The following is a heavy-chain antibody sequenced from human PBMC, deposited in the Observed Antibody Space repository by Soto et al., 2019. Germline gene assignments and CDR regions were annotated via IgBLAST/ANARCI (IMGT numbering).Heavy chain of an antibody. CDR2: IYPGDSDT. D-gene: IGHD3-22*01. J-gene: IGHJ3*02. Sequence: LGESLKISCKGSGYIFTSYWIGWVRQMPGEGLEWMGIIYPGDSDTRYSPSFQGQVTISADKSISTAYLQWSSLKASDTAMYYCAKRRRTYYYDSSGSLDIWGQGTMVTVSS. CDR1: GYIFTSYW. V-gene: IGHV5-51*01. CDR3: AKRRRTYYYDSSGSLDI.